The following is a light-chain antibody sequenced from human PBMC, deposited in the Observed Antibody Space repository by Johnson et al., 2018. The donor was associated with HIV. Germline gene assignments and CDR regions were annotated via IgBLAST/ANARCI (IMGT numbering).Light chain of an antibody. V-gene: IGLV1-51*01. J-gene: IGLJ1*01. CDR1: SSKIGNKY. Sequence: QSVLTQPPSVSAAPGQKVTISCSGSSSKIGNKYVSWYQQFPGTAPKVLIYDNNKRPSGIPDRFSGSRSGTSATLGITGLQTGDEADYYCGGWDDSLSTFVFGTVTKATVL. CDR3: GGWDDSLSTFV. CDR2: DNN.